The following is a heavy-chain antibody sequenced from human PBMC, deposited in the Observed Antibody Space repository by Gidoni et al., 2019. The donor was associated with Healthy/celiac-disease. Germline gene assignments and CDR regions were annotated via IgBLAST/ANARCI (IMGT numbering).Heavy chain of an antibody. Sequence: QVQLQQWGAGLLKPSATLSLTCAVYGGSCSGYDWSWIRQPPGKGLEWIGEINHSGSTNYNPSLKIRVTLSVDTSQTQFSLKLSSVTAADTAVYYCARGRSHSSGLRGWGQGTLVTVSS. J-gene: IGHJ4*02. CDR2: INHSGST. CDR3: ARGRSHSSGLRG. D-gene: IGHD6-19*01. V-gene: IGHV4-34*01. CDR1: GGSCSGYD.